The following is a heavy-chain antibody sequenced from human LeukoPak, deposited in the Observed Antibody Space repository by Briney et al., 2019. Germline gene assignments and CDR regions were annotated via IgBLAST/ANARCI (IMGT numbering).Heavy chain of an antibody. V-gene: IGHV4-34*01. D-gene: IGHD2-15*01. J-gene: IGHJ4*02. CDR2: INHSGST. Sequence: SETLSLTCAVYGGSFSGYYWSWIRQPPGKGLEWMGEINHSGSTNYNPSLKSRVTISVDTSKNQFSLKLSSVTAADTAVYYCARSIRYCSGGSCYFYWGQGTLVTVSS. CDR3: ARSIRYCSGGSCYFY. CDR1: GGSFSGYY.